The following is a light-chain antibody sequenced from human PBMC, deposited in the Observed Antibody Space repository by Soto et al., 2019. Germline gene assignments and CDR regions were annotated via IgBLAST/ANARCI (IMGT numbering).Light chain of an antibody. CDR3: QQSYSTLLT. Sequence: DIQMTQSPSSLSASVGERVAITCRASQSISYSLNWYQQKPGKAPKLLIYAASSLQSGVPSRFSGSGSGTDFNLTISSLQPEDFATYYCQQSYSTLLTFGQGTKVEIK. V-gene: IGKV1-39*01. J-gene: IGKJ1*01. CDR1: QSISYS. CDR2: AAS.